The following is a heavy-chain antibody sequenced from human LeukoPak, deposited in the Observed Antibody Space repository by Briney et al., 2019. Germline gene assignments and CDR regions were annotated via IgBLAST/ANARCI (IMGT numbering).Heavy chain of an antibody. CDR2: TYYRSKWYK. Sequence: QTLSLTCAISGDSFSSNSATWNGIRQSPSRGLEWLGRTYYRSKWYKYYAVSVKGRITINPDTSKNQFSLQLNSVTPEDTAVYYCARGPSYFQHWGQGTLVTVSS. CDR3: ARGPSYFQH. V-gene: IGHV6-1*01. J-gene: IGHJ1*01. CDR1: GDSFSSNSAT.